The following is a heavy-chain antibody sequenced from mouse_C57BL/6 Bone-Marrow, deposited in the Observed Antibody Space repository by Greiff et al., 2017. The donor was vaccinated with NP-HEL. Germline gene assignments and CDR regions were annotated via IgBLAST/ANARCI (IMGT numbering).Heavy chain of an antibody. V-gene: IGHV1-85*01. D-gene: IGHD1-1*01. CDR3: ARSYYGSSHWYFDV. CDR2: IYPRDGST. J-gene: IGHJ1*03. CDR1: GYTFTSYD. Sequence: VQLQESGPELVKPGASVKLSCKASGYTFTSYDINWVKQRPGQGLEWIGCIYPRDGSTKYNEKFKGKATLTVDTSSSTAYMELHSLTSEDSAVYFCARSYYGSSHWYFDVWGTGTTVTVSS.